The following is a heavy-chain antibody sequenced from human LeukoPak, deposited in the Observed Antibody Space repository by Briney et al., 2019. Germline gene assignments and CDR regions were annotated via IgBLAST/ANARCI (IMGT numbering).Heavy chain of an antibody. D-gene: IGHD5-24*01. V-gene: IGHV3-7*04. Sequence: GGSLRLSCTASGFTFSSYWMNWVRQAPGKGLEWVANIKQDGSEKYYVDSVKGRFTISRDNARKSLYLQMNSLRAEDTAVYYCARETEMANLDYWGQGTLVTVSS. J-gene: IGHJ4*02. CDR3: ARETEMANLDY. CDR1: GFTFSSYW. CDR2: IKQDGSEK.